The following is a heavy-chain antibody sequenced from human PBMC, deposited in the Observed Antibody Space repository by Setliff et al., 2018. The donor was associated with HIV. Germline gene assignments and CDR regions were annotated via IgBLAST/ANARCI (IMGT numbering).Heavy chain of an antibody. J-gene: IGHJ4*02. CDR2: IIPISGIT. CDR3: ARGIDGSYLKFFDN. V-gene: IGHV1-69*13. Sequence: SVKVSCKASGGTFSSYAFNWVRQAPGQGLEWMGGIIPISGITNYAQKFQGRLTITADASTRTAYMELSSLRSEDTAVYYCARGIDGSYLKFFDNWGQGTLVTVSS. D-gene: IGHD1-26*01. CDR1: GGTFSSYA.